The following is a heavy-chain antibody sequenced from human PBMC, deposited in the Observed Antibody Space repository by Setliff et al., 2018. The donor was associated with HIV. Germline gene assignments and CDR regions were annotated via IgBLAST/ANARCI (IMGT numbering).Heavy chain of an antibody. CDR1: GGSFSGYY. CDR3: AREGLPTPYYFDY. CDR2: IYHSGST. V-gene: IGHV4-34*01. Sequence: SETLSLTCAVYGGSFSGYYWSWIRQPPGKGLEWIGYIYHSGSTNYNPSLKSRVTISVDKSKNQFSLKLSSVTAADTAVYYCAREGLPTPYYFDYWGQGTLVTVSS. J-gene: IGHJ4*02.